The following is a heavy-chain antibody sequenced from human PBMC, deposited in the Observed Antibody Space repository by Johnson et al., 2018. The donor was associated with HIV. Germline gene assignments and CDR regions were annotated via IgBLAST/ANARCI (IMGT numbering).Heavy chain of an antibody. CDR1: GFTFSSYA. Sequence: VQLVESGGGLVKPGGSLRLSCAASGFTFSSYAMNWVRQAPGKGLEWVSTISGSGGGTYYADSVRGRFTISRDNSKNTLNVKMHSLRVDDTALYYCAKGVASTTVAAFDIWGPGTMVTVSS. CDR3: AKGVASTTVAAFDI. J-gene: IGHJ3*02. D-gene: IGHD4-17*01. V-gene: IGHV3-23*04. CDR2: ISGSGGGT.